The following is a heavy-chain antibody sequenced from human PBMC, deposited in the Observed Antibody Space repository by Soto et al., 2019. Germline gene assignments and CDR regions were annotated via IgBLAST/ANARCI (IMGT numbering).Heavy chain of an antibody. CDR1: GYTFTNYY. J-gene: IGHJ3*02. D-gene: IGHD3-3*01. CDR3: ASQICGVVISGFDI. CDR2: INPSGGST. V-gene: IGHV1-46*03. Sequence: QVQLVQSGAEVKKPGASVKVSCKASGYTFTNYYMHWVRQAPGQGLEWMGVINPSGGSTNYAQKFQGRVTMSRDPSTSTVYMELSSLRSEDTAVYYCASQICGVVISGFDIWGQGTMVPVSS.